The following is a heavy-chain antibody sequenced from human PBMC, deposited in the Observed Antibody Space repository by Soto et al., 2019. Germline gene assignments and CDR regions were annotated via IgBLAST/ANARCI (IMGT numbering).Heavy chain of an antibody. V-gene: IGHV3-23*01. D-gene: IGHD1-26*01. CDR2: IAESGDGT. Sequence: EVLLLESGGGLVQPGGSLRLSCAASGFTFSSHPMSWVRQAPGKGLEWVSAIAESGDGTAYVDSVKGRFTISRDNFKISRYLQMKSLRAEDTAVYYCANRLGNYYVSELPFDIWGQGTMVTVSS. CDR3: ANRLGNYYVSELPFDI. CDR1: GFTFSSHP. J-gene: IGHJ3*02.